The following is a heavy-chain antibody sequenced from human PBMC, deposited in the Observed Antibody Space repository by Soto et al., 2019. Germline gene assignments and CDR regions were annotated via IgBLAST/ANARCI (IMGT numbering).Heavy chain of an antibody. CDR3: ARDDGYCGGDCYSTPDY. Sequence: QVQLVESGGGVVQPGRSLRLSCAASGFTFSSYGMHWVRQAPGKGLEWVAVIWYDGSNKYYADSVKGRFTISRDNSKNTLYLQMNSLRAEDTAVYYCARDDGYCGGDCYSTPDYWGQGTLVTVSP. CDR2: IWYDGSNK. J-gene: IGHJ4*02. CDR1: GFTFSSYG. D-gene: IGHD2-21*02. V-gene: IGHV3-33*01.